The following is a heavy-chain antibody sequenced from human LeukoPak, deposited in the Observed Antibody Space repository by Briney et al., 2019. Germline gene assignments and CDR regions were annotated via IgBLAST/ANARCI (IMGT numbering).Heavy chain of an antibody. CDR3: ARHPHYYDSSGQVVVYYFDY. V-gene: IGHV5-51*01. CDR2: IYPGDSDT. CDR1: GYSFTSYW. D-gene: IGHD3-22*01. J-gene: IGHJ4*02. Sequence: GESLKISCKASGYSFTSYWTGWVRQMPGKGLEWMGIIYPGDSDTRYSPSFQGQVTISADKSISTAYLQWSSLKASDTAMYYCARHPHYYDSSGQVVVYYFDYWGQGTLVTVSS.